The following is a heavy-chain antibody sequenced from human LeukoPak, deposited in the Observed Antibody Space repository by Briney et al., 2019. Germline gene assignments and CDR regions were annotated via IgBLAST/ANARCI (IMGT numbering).Heavy chain of an antibody. CDR2: INPNSGGT. J-gene: IGHJ5*02. Sequence: ASVKVSCKASGYTFTGYYMHWVRQAPGQGLEWMGGINPNSGGTKYAQKFQGRVTMTRDTSISTAYMELSRLRSDDTAVYYCARGSGSYYRWFDPWGQGTLVTVSS. V-gene: IGHV1-2*02. D-gene: IGHD3-10*01. CDR1: GYTFTGYY. CDR3: ARGSGSYYRWFDP.